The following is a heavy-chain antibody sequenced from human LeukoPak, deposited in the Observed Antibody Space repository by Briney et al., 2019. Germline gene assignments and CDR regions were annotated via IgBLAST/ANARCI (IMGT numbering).Heavy chain of an antibody. CDR2: FDPEDGET. J-gene: IGHJ4*02. CDR1: GYTLTELS. CDR3: ATGLRYNWNDFDY. V-gene: IGHV1-24*01. D-gene: IGHD1-20*01. Sequence: GASVKVSCKVSGYTLTELSMHWVRQAPGKGLEWMGGFDPEDGETIYAQKFQGRVTMTEDTSTDTAYMELGSLRSEDTAVYYCATGLRYNWNDFDYWGQGTLVTVSS.